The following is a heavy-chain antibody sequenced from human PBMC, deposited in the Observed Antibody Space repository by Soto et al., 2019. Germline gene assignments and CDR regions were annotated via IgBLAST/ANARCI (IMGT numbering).Heavy chain of an antibody. CDR3: ARAYTIFGVVKNDY. V-gene: IGHV4-39*01. Sequence: SETLSLTCNVSGGSISSSRSYWAWFRQPPGKELEWIANIFYAGNTYYNPSLKSRVTISVDTSKNQFSLKLSSVTAADTAVYYCARAYTIFGVVKNDYWGQGTLVTVSS. CDR1: GGSISSSRSY. D-gene: IGHD3-3*01. J-gene: IGHJ4*02. CDR2: IFYAGNT.